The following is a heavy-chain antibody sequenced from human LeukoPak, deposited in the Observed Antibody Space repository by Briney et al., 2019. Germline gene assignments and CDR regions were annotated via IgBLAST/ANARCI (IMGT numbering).Heavy chain of an antibody. V-gene: IGHV4-59*01. D-gene: IGHD1-26*01. CDR1: GGSISSYF. CDR2: IYYSGST. Sequence: KPSETLSLTCTVSGGSISSYFWSWIRQPPGKGLEWIGYIYYSGSTNYNPSLKSRVTISVDTSKNQFSLKPTSVTAADTAVYYCARGEKSLYYFDYWGQGTLVTVSS. J-gene: IGHJ4*02. CDR3: ARGEKSLYYFDY.